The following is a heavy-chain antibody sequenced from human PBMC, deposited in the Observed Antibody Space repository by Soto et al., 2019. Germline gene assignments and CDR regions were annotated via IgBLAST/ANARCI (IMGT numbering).Heavy chain of an antibody. J-gene: IGHJ5*02. D-gene: IGHD2-8*01. V-gene: IGHV3-23*01. CDR2: ISATGKTI. Sequence: GGSLRLSCAASGFTFSDYAMHWVRQAPGKGLEWVSVISATGKTIYYADSVKGRFTISRDISKNTLYLQMNSLRAEDTAVYYCAKRSRPVIGCNWFDPWGQGTLVTVPS. CDR3: AKRSRPVIGCNWFDP. CDR1: GFTFSDYA.